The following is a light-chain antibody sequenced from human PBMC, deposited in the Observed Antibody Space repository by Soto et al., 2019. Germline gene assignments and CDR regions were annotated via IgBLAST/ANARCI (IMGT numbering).Light chain of an antibody. V-gene: IGKV1-6*01. Sequence: AIQMTQSPSSLSASVGDRVTITCRASQGIRNDLGWYQQKPGKAPKLLIYAASSLQSGVPSRFSGSGSGTHSTLTISSLQPEDFAPYYCLQDYNYPYTFGQGTKLEIK. CDR1: QGIRND. CDR3: LQDYNYPYT. CDR2: AAS. J-gene: IGKJ2*01.